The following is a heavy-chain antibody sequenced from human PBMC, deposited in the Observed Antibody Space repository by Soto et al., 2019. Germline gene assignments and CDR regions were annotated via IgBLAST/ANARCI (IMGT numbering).Heavy chain of an antibody. CDR3: ARGRYGDY. CDR1: GYTFTSYG. CDR2: ISAHNGNT. V-gene: IGHV1-18*01. J-gene: IGHJ4*02. Sequence: QVHLVQSGAEVKKPGASVKVSCKGSGYTFTSYGITWVRQAPGQGLEWMGWISAHNGNTDYAQRLQGRVTVTRDTSPSTAYMGLRSPRLDDTGVYYCARGRYGDYGGQGALVTGSS. D-gene: IGHD1-1*01.